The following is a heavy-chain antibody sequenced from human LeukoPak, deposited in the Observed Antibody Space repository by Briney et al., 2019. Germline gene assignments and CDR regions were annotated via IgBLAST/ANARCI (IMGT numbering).Heavy chain of an antibody. J-gene: IGHJ4*02. V-gene: IGHV1-46*01. CDR2: INPSGGST. CDR1: GYTFTSYY. CDR3: ASGHIAMITGHGGDLDY. D-gene: IGHD5-18*01. Sequence: ASVTVSCKASGYTFTSYYMHWVRQAPGQGLEWMGIINPSGGSTSYAQKFQGRVTMTRNTSTSTVYMELSSLRSEDTAVYYCASGHIAMITGHGGDLDYWGQGTLVTVSS.